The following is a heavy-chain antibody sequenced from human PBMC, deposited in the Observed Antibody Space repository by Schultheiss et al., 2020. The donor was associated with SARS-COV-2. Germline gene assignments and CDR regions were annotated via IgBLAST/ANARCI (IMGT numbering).Heavy chain of an antibody. D-gene: IGHD1-1*01. J-gene: IGHJ6*02. Sequence: GESLKISCAASGFKFSDYGTHWVRQAPGEGLEWVSVISQSGTTNYADSVKGRFTISRDVYENTLYLHMNSLKAGDTAVYYCAKDLHWYGMDVWGQGTTVTVSS. V-gene: IGHV3-NL1*01. CDR1: GFKFSDYG. CDR2: ISQSGTT. CDR3: AKDLHWYGMDV.